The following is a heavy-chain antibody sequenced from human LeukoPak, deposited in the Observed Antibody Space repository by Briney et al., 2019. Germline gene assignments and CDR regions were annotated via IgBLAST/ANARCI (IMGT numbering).Heavy chain of an antibody. J-gene: IGHJ4*02. CDR1: GFTFSSYA. V-gene: IGHV3-23*01. CDR3: VGFLEWLLSAYFDY. Sequence: GGSLRLSCAASGFTFSSYAMSWVRQAPGKGLEWVSAISGSGGGTYYADSVKGRFTISRDNSKNTLYLQMNSLRAEDTAVYYWVGFLEWLLSAYFDYWGQGTLVTVSS. D-gene: IGHD3-3*01. CDR2: ISGSGGGT.